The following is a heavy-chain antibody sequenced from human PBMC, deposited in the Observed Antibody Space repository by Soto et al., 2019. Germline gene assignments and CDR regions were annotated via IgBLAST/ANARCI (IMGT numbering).Heavy chain of an antibody. D-gene: IGHD3-10*01. J-gene: IGHJ4*02. CDR1: GGIFSTYA. CDR2: IIPIFGTP. V-gene: IGHV1-69*01. Sequence: QVQLVQSGAEVKKPGSSVKVSCKASGGIFSTYAISWLRQAPGQGLEWMGGIIPIFGTPNYAQRFQGRVTIIADESTTTSYMGLSRLKSEDTAVYYCARDRDDYGSGNYYNRIDFWGQGTLVTVSS. CDR3: ARDRDDYGSGNYYNRIDF.